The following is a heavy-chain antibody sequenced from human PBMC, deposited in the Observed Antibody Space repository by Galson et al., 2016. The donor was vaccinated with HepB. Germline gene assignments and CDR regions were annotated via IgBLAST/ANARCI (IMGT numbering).Heavy chain of an antibody. J-gene: IGHJ4*02. CDR3: ARALLGGGAGGSDTVAVPSAMDH. CDR2: IDSAGDT. Sequence: SLRLSCAASGFIFSDYDMHWVRQVTGKSLEWVSAIDSAGDTFYPGSVKGRFPISRENAKNSLYLQMNGLRAGDTAVYYCARALLGGGAGGSDTVAVPSAMDHWGQGTLVTVSS. CDR1: GFIFSDYD. V-gene: IGHV3-13*01. D-gene: IGHD2-2*01.